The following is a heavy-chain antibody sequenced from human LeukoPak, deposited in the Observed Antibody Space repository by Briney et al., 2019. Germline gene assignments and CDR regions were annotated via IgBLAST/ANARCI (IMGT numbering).Heavy chain of an antibody. D-gene: IGHD6-19*01. V-gene: IGHV3-23*01. Sequence: GGSLRLSCAASGFTFSSYAMSWVRQAPGEGLEWVSAISASGGSTYYADSVKGRFTISRDNSKNTLYLQMNSLRAEDTAVYYCAKDGYSSGWWTSYFDYWGQGTLVTVSS. CDR2: ISASGGST. J-gene: IGHJ4*02. CDR1: GFTFSSYA. CDR3: AKDGYSSGWWTSYFDY.